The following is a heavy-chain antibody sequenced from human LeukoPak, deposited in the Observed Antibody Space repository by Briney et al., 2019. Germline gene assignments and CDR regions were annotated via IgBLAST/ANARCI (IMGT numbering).Heavy chain of an antibody. CDR2: TSDSGSTI. D-gene: IGHD3-22*01. Sequence: NPGGSLRLSCAASGFTFSDYYMSWIRQAPGKGLEWVSYTSDSGSTIYYADSVKGRFTISRDNAKKSLYLQMNSLRAEDTAVYYCVRDRLGDYDSSGYYDNWGQGTLVTVSS. CDR3: VRDRLGDYDSSGYYDN. V-gene: IGHV3-11*01. CDR1: GFTFSDYY. J-gene: IGHJ4*02.